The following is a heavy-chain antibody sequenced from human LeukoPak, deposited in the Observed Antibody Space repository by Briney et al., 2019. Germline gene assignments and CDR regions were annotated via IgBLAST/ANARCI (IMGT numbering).Heavy chain of an antibody. J-gene: IGHJ5*02. Sequence: SETPSLTCTVSGGSISSYYWSWIRQPPGKGLEWIGYIYYSGYTNYNPSLKSRVTISVDTSKNQFSLKLSSVTAADTAVYFCARSPSGSSSRWFDPWGQGTLVTASS. CDR1: GGSISSYY. V-gene: IGHV4-59*12. D-gene: IGHD1-26*01. CDR3: ARSPSGSSSRWFDP. CDR2: IYYSGYT.